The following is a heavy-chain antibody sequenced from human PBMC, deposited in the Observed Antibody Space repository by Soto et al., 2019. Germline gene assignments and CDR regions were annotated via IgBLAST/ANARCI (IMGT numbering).Heavy chain of an antibody. J-gene: IGHJ3*02. CDR1: GFTFSSYA. CDR3: ARSYETLYYDFSSGYYPDAFDI. D-gene: IGHD3-3*01. CDR2: ISYDGSNK. V-gene: IGHV3-30-3*01. Sequence: HPGGSLRLSCAASGFTFSSYAMHWVRQAPGKGLEWVAVISYDGSNKYYADSVKGRFTISRDNSKNTLYLQMNSLRAEDTAVYYCARSYETLYYDFSSGYYPDAFDIWGQGTMVTVSS.